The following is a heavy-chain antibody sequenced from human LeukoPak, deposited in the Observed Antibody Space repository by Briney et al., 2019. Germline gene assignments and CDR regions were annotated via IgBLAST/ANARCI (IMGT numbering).Heavy chain of an antibody. J-gene: IGHJ4*02. D-gene: IGHD5-18*01. V-gene: IGHV3-15*01. CDR3: ATEVLGYSFGNY. CDR1: GFTFSSYS. CDR2: IKSQTDGGTT. Sequence: GGSLRLSCAASGFTFSSYSMNWVRQAPGKGLEWVGHIKSQTDGGTTDYAAPVKGRFTISRDDSQSTLYLQINSLKTEDTAVYYCATEVLGYSFGNYWGQGTLVTVSS.